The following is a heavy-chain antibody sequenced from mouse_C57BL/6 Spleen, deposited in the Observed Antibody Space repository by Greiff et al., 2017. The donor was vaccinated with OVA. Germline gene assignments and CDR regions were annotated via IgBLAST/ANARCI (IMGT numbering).Heavy chain of an antibody. D-gene: IGHD2-2*01. V-gene: IGHV1-26*01. J-gene: IGHJ2*01. CDR2: INPNNGGT. Sequence: EVQLQQSGPELVKPGASVKISCKASGYTFTDYYMNWVKQSHGKSLEWIGDINPNNGGTSYNQKFKGKATLTVDKSSSTAYMELRSLTSEDSAVYYCARWGDGYDEGVFDYWGQGTTLTVSS. CDR1: GYTFTDYY. CDR3: ARWGDGYDEGVFDY.